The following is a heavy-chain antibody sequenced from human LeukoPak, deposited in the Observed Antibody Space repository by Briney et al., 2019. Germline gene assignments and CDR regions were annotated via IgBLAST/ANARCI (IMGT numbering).Heavy chain of an antibody. Sequence: ASVMVSCKASGYTFSDYSIHWVRQAPGQGLEWMGRINPNSGGTTYAQNFQGRVTMTRDTAINTAYMELSGLTPDDTAVYYCARGGSGSGYLYYFDYWGQGTLVSVPS. CDR3: ARGGSGSGYLYYFDY. J-gene: IGHJ4*02. D-gene: IGHD3-10*01. CDR2: INPNSGGT. V-gene: IGHV1-2*06. CDR1: GYTFSDYS.